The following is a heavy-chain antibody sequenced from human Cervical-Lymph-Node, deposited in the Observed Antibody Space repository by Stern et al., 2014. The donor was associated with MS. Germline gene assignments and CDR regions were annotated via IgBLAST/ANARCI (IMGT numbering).Heavy chain of an antibody. D-gene: IGHD6-13*01. Sequence: VQLVQSGAVVRKPGDSLRISCTGSGYGFSDYWIGWVRQMPGKGLEWIGVIYPGDSDTTYSPSFEGQVPFPADKSVAPAYLQWSSLKASDTAIYFCARQIEGIPGLWGQGTLVTVSS. CDR3: ARQIEGIPGL. J-gene: IGHJ4*02. V-gene: IGHV5-51*01. CDR2: IYPGDSDT. CDR1: GYGFSDYW.